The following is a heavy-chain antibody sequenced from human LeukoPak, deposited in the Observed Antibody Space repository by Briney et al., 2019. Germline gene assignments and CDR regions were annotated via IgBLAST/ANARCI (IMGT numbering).Heavy chain of an antibody. Sequence: PSETLSLTCAVSGGSISSNSYYWGWIRQPPGKGLEWIGSIYYSGSTYYNPSLKSRVTISVDTSKNQFSLKLSSVTAADTAVYYCALESITMVRGVMNGFDPWGQGTLVTVSS. D-gene: IGHD3-10*01. CDR1: GGSISSNSYY. CDR3: ALESITMVRGVMNGFDP. CDR2: IYYSGST. J-gene: IGHJ5*02. V-gene: IGHV4-39*07.